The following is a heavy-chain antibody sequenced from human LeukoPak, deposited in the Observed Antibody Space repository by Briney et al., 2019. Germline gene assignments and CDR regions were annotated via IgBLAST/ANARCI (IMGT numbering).Heavy chain of an antibody. J-gene: IGHJ3*02. CDR3: ARESSGWYDDAFGI. CDR2: ISYDGSNK. D-gene: IGHD6-19*01. V-gene: IGHV3-30*04. Sequence: GRSLRLSCAASGFTFSSYAMHWVRQAPGKGLEWVAVISYDGSNKYYADSVKGRFTISRDNSKNTLYLQMNSLRAEDTAVYYCARESSGWYDDAFGIWGQGTMVTVSS. CDR1: GFTFSSYA.